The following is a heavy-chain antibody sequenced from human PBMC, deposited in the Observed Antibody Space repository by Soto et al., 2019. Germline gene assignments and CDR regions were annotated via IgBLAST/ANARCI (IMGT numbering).Heavy chain of an antibody. J-gene: IGHJ6*02. CDR1: GGSISSYY. Sequence: SETLSLTCTVSGGSISSYYWSWIRQPPGKGLEWIGYISYSGSTNYNSSLKSRVTISVDTSKNQFSLKLSSVTAADTAVYYCAREGVSSSWYYYYGMDVWGQGTTVPVSS. D-gene: IGHD6-13*01. CDR2: ISYSGST. V-gene: IGHV4-59*01. CDR3: AREGVSSSWYYYYGMDV.